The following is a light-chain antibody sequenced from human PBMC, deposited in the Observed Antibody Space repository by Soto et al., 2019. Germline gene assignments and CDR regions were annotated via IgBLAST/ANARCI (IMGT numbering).Light chain of an antibody. J-gene: IGLJ1*01. CDR3: KSYAGSNPYV. Sequence: QCALTQPPSSSGSPGQSVTISCTGTKSDIGVYDFVSWYQHHPGKAPRLIIYEVVQRPSGVPDRFSGSKSGNTASLTVSGLQAADEADYFCKSYAGSNPYVFGSGTKVTVL. CDR1: KSDIGVYDF. V-gene: IGLV2-8*01. CDR2: EVV.